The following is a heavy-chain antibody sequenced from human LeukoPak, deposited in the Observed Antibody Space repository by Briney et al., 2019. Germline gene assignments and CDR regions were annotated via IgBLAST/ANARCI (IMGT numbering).Heavy chain of an antibody. CDR2: MNPNSGNT. V-gene: IGHV1-8*03. J-gene: IGHJ4*02. CDR3: ASPSRGSYYLNY. CDR1: GYTFTSYD. D-gene: IGHD1-26*01. Sequence: ASVKVSCKASGYTFTSYDINWVRQATGQGLEWMGWMNPNSGNTGYAQKFQGRVTITGNTSISTAYMELSSLRSEDTAVYYCASPSRGSYYLNYWGQGTLVTVSS.